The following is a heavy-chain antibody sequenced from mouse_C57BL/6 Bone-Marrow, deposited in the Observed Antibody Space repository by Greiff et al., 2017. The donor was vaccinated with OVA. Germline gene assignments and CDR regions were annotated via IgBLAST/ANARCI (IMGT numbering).Heavy chain of an antibody. CDR2: IYPGDGDT. CDR3: ARCHDKGDY. Sequence: QVQLQQSGPELVKPGASVKLSCKASGYAFSSSWMNWVKQRPGKGLEWIGRIYPGDGDTNYNGKFKGKATLTADKSSSTAYMQLSSLTSEDSAVYFCARCHDKGDYWGQGTSVTVSS. CDR1: GYAFSSSW. D-gene: IGHD2-3*01. J-gene: IGHJ4*01. V-gene: IGHV1-82*01.